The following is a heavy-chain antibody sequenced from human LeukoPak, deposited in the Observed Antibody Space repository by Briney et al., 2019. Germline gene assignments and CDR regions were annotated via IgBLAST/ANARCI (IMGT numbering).Heavy chain of an antibody. CDR2: IYTSGST. D-gene: IGHD3-10*01. Sequence: SETLSLTCTVSGGSISSYYWSWIRQPAGKGLEWIGRIYTSGSTNYNPSLKSRVTMSVRTSKNQFSLKLSSVTAADTAVYYCARDEGSGRFDWFEPWGQGTLVTVSS. J-gene: IGHJ5*02. V-gene: IGHV4-4*07. CDR1: GGSISSYY. CDR3: ARDEGSGRFDWFEP.